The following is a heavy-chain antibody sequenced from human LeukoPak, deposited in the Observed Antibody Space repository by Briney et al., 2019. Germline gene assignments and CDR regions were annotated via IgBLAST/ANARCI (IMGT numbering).Heavy chain of an antibody. D-gene: IGHD3-10*01. CDR1: GGTFNTHP. V-gene: IGHV1-69*13. J-gene: IGHJ4*02. CDR2: IIPIFGTA. Sequence: SVKVSCKASGGTFNTHPINWVRQAPGHGLEWMGGIIPIFGTADYAQKFQGRVTITADESTTTAYMELSSLTSDDTAVYYCASAGSGSYSGLDYWGQGTLVTVSS. CDR3: ASAGSGSYSGLDY.